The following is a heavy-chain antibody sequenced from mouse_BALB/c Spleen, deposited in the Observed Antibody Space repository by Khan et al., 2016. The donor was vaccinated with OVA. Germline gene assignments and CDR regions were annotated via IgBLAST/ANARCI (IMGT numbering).Heavy chain of an antibody. J-gene: IGHJ2*01. CDR1: GYSFTGYF. D-gene: IGHD1-1*01. Sequence: VQLKQSGPELVKPGASVKISCKASGYSFTGYFMNWVMQSHGKSLEWIGRINPHIGETFYNQKFKGKATLTVDESSSTVHMELRSLASEDSAVYYCARIYRSDFDYWGQGTTVTVSS. CDR2: INPHIGET. V-gene: IGHV1-20*02. CDR3: ARIYRSDFDY.